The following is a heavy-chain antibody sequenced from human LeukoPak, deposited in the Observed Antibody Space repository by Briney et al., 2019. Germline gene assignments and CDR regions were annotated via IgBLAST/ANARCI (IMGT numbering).Heavy chain of an antibody. CDR1: VYTFIHYD. D-gene: IGHD5/OR15-5a*01. Sequence: ASVNVSCKASVYTFIHYDIYWVRQATGQRVEWLGRIHPGSGGTDYAQRFQGRVTMTRDTSIATAFMELSSLTSEDTAVYYCRRSVAAFDIWGQGTLVTVSS. V-gene: IGHV1-8*01. CDR2: IHPGSGGT. J-gene: IGHJ3*02. CDR3: RRSVAAFDI.